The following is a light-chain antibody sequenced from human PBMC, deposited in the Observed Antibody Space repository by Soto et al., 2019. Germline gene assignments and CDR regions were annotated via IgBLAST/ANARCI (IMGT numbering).Light chain of an antibody. CDR1: SGSIDSKS. CDR3: QSYDNNNVV. Sequence: NFMLTQPHSVSESPGKTVTISCTGSSGSIDSKSIQWFQLRPGSVPTTVIHEDDERPSGVPDRFSGSIDSSSNSASLTISGLKTDDEADYYCQSYDNNNVVFSGGTNLTVL. V-gene: IGLV6-57*02. J-gene: IGLJ2*01. CDR2: EDD.